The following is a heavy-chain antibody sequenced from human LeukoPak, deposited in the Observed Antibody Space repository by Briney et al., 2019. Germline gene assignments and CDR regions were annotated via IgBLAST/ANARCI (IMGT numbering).Heavy chain of an antibody. CDR3: ARGTGSYRYNFRY. CDR1: GFTFSSYG. CDR2: ISGSGGST. D-gene: IGHD3-16*02. Sequence: GGSLRLSCAASGFTFSSYGMTWVRQAPGKGLEWVAAISGSGGSTYYADSVKGRFTISRDNSKDTLYLQMNSLRAEDTAVYYCARGTGSYRYNFRYWGQGTLVAVSS. J-gene: IGHJ4*02. V-gene: IGHV3-23*01.